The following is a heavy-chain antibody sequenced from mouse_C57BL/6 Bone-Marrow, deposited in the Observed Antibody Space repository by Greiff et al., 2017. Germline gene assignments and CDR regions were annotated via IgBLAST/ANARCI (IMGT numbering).Heavy chain of an antibody. CDR3: ARWPRGDVDV. J-gene: IGHJ1*03. V-gene: IGHV1-18*01. D-gene: IGHD3-3*01. Sequence: VQLQQSGPELVQPGASVKIPCKASGFTFPDYNMDWVKQSHGKSLEWIGDINPNNGGTIYNQKFQCKATLTVDKSSSTAYMELRSLTSEDTAVYYCARWPRGDVDVWGTGTTVTVSS. CDR2: INPNNGGT. CDR1: GFTFPDYN.